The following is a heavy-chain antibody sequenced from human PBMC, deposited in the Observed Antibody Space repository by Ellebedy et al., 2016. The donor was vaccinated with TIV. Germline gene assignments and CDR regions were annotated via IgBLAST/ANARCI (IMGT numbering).Heavy chain of an antibody. J-gene: IGHJ5*02. CDR2: ISSSSNTI. V-gene: IGHV3-11*04. CDR1: GFNFSDYY. Sequence: GESLKISCAASGFNFSDYYMSWIRQAPGRGLEWVSYISSSSNTIYYADSVKGRFTISRDNAKNSLSLQMNSLRAEDTAVYYCAKSFTANWFDPWGQGTLVTVSS. CDR3: AKSFTANWFDP.